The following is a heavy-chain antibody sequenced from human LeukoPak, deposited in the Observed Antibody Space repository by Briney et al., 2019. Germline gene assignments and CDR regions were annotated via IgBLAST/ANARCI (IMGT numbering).Heavy chain of an antibody. CDR1: GFTVSSTY. V-gene: IGHV3-66*04. J-gene: IGHJ5*02. D-gene: IGHD6-19*01. Sequence: SGGSLRLSCAASGFTVSSTYMSWVRQAPGKGLEWVSLIYAGGSTYYADPVKGRFTISRDNSKNTLFLQMHSLRVEDTAVYYCARREQWLSTWGQGTLVTVSS. CDR3: ARREQWLST. CDR2: IYAGGST.